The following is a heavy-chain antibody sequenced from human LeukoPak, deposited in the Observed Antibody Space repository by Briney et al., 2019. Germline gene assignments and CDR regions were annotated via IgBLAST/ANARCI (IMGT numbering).Heavy chain of an antibody. V-gene: IGHV1-69*04. CDR3: TRGSEGINWYFDL. CDR1: GGTFSSYD. CDR2: TIPIRGIA. Sequence: SVRLFCGASGGTFSSYDISWVRQAPGQGLEWMGRTIPIRGIANYAQKFQGRVTNTADKSTSTAFMVQSSLRSEDTAEYYCTRGSEGINWYFDLWGRGTLVTVSS. D-gene: IGHD3-10*01. J-gene: IGHJ2*01.